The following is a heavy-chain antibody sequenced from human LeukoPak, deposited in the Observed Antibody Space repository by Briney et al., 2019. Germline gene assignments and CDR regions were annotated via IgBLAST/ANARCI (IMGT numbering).Heavy chain of an antibody. D-gene: IGHD3-3*01. CDR3: ARDWSGTI. Sequence: GGSLRLSCAASGFTFSNSWMTWVRQAPGKGLEWVANMKEDGSGKYYVDSVKGRFTISRDNAKNSLYLQMNSLRVEDTAVYYCARDWSGTIWGQGTLVTVSS. J-gene: IGHJ4*02. CDR2: MKEDGSGK. CDR1: GFTFSNSW. V-gene: IGHV3-7*01.